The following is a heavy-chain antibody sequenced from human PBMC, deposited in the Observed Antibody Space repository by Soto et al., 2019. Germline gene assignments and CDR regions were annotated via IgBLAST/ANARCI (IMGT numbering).Heavy chain of an antibody. D-gene: IGHD4-17*01. J-gene: IGHJ3*02. CDR2: ISYDVSNK. V-gene: IGHV3-30*03. CDR1: GFTFSSYG. Sequence: QVQLVESGGGVVQPGRSLRLSCAASGFTFSSYGMHWVRQAPGKGLEWVVVISYDVSNKYSADSVKGRFTISRDNSKNTLYLQMNSLRAEDTAVDYCATGTTDETDAFDIWGQRTMVTVSS. CDR3: ATGTTDETDAFDI.